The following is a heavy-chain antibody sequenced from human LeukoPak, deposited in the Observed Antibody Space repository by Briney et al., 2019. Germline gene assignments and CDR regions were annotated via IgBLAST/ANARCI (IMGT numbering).Heavy chain of an antibody. CDR1: GYTFSDYI. CDR2: MNPNSGNT. D-gene: IGHD2/OR15-2a*01. CDR3: ARDVHEYYYYYMDV. J-gene: IGHJ6*03. Sequence: ASVKVSCKASGYTFSDYIINWVRQAPGQGLEWMGWMNPNSGNTGYAQKFQGRVTITRNTSISTAYMELSSLRSEDTAVYYCARDVHEYYYYYMDVWGKGTTVTVSS. V-gene: IGHV1-8*01.